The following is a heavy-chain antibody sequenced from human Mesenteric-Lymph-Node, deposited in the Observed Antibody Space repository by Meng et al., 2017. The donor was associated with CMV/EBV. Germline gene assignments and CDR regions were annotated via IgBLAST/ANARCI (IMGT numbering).Heavy chain of an antibody. V-gene: IGHV4-61*01. Sequence: LPFSVSGGSVSRGNYFSTWLRQPPVKGLACIVCIYHTGSTTYNPSLQSRVTISVDTSKHQFSLKLSSVTAADTAVYYCARHRGDLFYWGQGTLVTVSS. CDR1: GGSVSRGNYF. J-gene: IGHJ4*02. CDR3: ARHRGDLFY. CDR2: IYHTGST. D-gene: IGHD3-10*01.